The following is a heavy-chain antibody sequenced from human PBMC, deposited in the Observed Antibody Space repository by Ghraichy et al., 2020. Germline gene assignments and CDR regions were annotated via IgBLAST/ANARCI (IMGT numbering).Heavy chain of an antibody. Sequence: ETLSLTCTVSGASISSYYWSWIRQPPGKGLEWIGYIYYSGSTNYNPSLKSRVTISVDTSKNQLSLKLNSVTPADTAVYYCARDLPWFDPWGQGTLVTVSS. CDR1: GASISSYY. CDR2: IYYSGST. D-gene: IGHD5/OR15-5a*01. J-gene: IGHJ5*02. V-gene: IGHV4-59*01. CDR3: ARDLPWFDP.